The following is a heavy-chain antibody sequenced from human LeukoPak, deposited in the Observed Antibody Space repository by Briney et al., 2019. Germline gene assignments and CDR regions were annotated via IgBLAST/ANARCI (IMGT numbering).Heavy chain of an antibody. CDR3: AKGDTDFWSGYHYFDY. CDR1: GFTFSSYA. CDR2: ISGSGGST. J-gene: IGHJ4*02. D-gene: IGHD3-3*01. V-gene: IGHV3-23*01. Sequence: PGGSLRLSCAASGFTFSSYAMSWVRQAPGKGLEWVSAISGSGGSTYYADSVKGRFTISRDNSKNTLYLQMNSLRAEDTAVYYCAKGDTDFWSGYHYFDYWGQGTLVTVSS.